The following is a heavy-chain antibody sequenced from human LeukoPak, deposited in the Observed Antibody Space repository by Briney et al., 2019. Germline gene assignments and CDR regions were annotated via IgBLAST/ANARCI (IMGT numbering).Heavy chain of an antibody. Sequence: GGSLRLSCAASGFTFSSYEMNWVRQAPGKGLEWVSYISSSGSTIYYAASVRGRFTISRDDAENSLSLQMSSLRAEDTAVYYCSRSSHSGDADYWGQGTLVTVSS. V-gene: IGHV3-48*03. CDR2: ISSSGSTI. CDR3: SRSSHSGDADY. CDR1: GFTFSSYE. J-gene: IGHJ4*02. D-gene: IGHD3-10*01.